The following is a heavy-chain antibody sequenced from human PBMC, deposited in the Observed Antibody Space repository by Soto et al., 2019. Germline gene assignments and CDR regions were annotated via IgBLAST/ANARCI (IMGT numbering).Heavy chain of an antibody. CDR1: GGSFSGYY. Sequence: SETLSLTCAVYGGSFSGYYWSWIRQTPGKGLEWIAEINHSASTSYNPSLKSRATISLDTSKNQISLKLSSVTAADTAVYYCAREKRRLDYFDYWGQGTLVTVSS. CDR3: AREKRRLDYFDY. D-gene: IGHD3-9*01. CDR2: INHSAST. J-gene: IGHJ4*02. V-gene: IGHV4-34*01.